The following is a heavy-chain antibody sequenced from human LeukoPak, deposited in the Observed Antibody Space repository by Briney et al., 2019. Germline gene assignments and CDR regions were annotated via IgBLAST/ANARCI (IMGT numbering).Heavy chain of an antibody. J-gene: IGHJ4*02. CDR3: ASTPFYDYVWGSYRYRGLFDN. D-gene: IGHD3-16*02. CDR1: GFTFSTYA. V-gene: IGHV3-23*01. CDR2: ICGSGGCT. Sequence: PGGSLRLSCAASGFTFSTYAMSWVRQAPGRGLEWVSGICGSGGCTYYADSVKGRFTISRDNSKNTLYLQMSSLRVEDTAVYYCASTPFYDYVWGSYRYRGLFDNWGQGTLVSVSS.